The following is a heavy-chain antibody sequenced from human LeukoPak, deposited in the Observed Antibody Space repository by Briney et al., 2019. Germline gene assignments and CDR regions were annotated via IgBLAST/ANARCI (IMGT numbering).Heavy chain of an antibody. CDR1: VFTSSSYV. CDR3: AREGLGELLYLDY. D-gene: IGHD3-16*01. J-gene: IGHJ4*02. V-gene: IGHV3-30*04. CDR2: ISYDGSTK. Sequence: GGSLRRSSAASVFTSSSYVMQWVRQAPAKRLEWGAVISYDGSTKYYADPVKRRFTISRDNSKNTLYLQMNSLRADDTAVYYCAREGLGELLYLDYWGQGTLVTVSS.